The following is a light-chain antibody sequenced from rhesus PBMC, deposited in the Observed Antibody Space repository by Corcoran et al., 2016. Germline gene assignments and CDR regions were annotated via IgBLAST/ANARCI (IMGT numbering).Light chain of an antibody. J-gene: IGLJ1*01. Sequence: QAVLTQIRSVSGSPGQSVTISCTGTSSDIGTYNYVSWFQQHPGTAPKLMIFEVSKRPSGVSDRFSGSKSGNTATLTISGLQAEDEADYYCSSYAGVKTVIFGTGTRLTVL. CDR1: SSDIGTYNY. CDR3: SSYAGVKTVI. V-gene: IGLV2-32*02. CDR2: EVS.